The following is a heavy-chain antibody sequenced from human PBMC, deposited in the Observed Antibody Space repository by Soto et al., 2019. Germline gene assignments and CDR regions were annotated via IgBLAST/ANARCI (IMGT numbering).Heavy chain of an antibody. J-gene: IGHJ4*02. V-gene: IGHV1-8*01. D-gene: IGHD1-7*01. CDR2: MNPNSGNT. CDR3: AKGSLDVRTKPFAY. Sequence: GQELEWMGWMNPNSGNTGYAQKFQGRVTMTRNTSISTAYMELSSLRAEDTAVYYCAKGSLDVRTKPFAYWGQGTLVTGFS.